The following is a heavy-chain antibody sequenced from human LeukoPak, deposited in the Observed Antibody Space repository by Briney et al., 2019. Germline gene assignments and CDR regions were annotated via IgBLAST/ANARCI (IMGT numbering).Heavy chain of an antibody. J-gene: IGHJ4*02. CDR1: GGTFSSYA. CDR3: ARSMPASSTYYFDY. D-gene: IGHD2-2*01. Sequence: ASVKVSCKASGGTFSSYAISWVRQAPGQGLEWMGSIIPILGIVNYTQKFQGRVTITADKSTSTAYMELSSLRSEDTAVYYCARSMPASSTYYFDYWGQGTLVTVSS. V-gene: IGHV1-69*04. CDR2: IIPILGIV.